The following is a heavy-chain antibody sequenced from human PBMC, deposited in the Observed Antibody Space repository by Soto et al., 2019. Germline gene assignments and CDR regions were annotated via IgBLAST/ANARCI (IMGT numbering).Heavy chain of an antibody. J-gene: IGHJ5*02. Sequence: SLRLSCAASGFTFSSYSMNWVRQAPGKGLEWVSSISSSSSYIYYADSVKGRFTISRDNAKNSLYLQMNSLRAEDTAVYYCARGKGIVNWFDPWGQGTLVTVSS. CDR1: GFTFSSYS. V-gene: IGHV3-21*01. D-gene: IGHD3-16*02. CDR3: ARGKGIVNWFDP. CDR2: ISSSSSYI.